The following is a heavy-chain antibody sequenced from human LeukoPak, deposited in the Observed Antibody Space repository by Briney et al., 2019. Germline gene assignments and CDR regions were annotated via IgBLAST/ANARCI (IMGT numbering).Heavy chain of an antibody. Sequence: HGESLKSSCQGAGYSFTSYWSSWGRQMPGKSLEWRGIIYPGDSDNRYSPSFQGQVTISADKSISTAYLQWRSLKASDTALYYCARLQRAAAPLDYWGQGTLVTVSS. CDR2: IYPGDSDN. CDR1: GYSFTSYW. CDR3: ARLQRAAAPLDY. V-gene: IGHV5-51*01. D-gene: IGHD6-13*01. J-gene: IGHJ4*02.